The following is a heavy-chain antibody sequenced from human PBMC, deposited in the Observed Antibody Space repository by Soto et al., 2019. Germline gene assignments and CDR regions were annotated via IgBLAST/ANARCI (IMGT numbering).Heavy chain of an antibody. D-gene: IGHD6-6*01. CDR1: GFTFSSYW. J-gene: IGHJ4*02. CDR2: IKQDGSEK. Sequence: EVQLVESGGGLVQPGGSLRLSCAASGFTFSSYWMSWVRQAPGKGLEWVANIKQDGSEKYYVDSVKGRFTISRDNAKNLLYLQMNSLRAEDTAVYYCARLPDYRSSWARRASYYFDYWGQGTLVTVSS. CDR3: ARLPDYRSSWARRASYYFDY. V-gene: IGHV3-7*05.